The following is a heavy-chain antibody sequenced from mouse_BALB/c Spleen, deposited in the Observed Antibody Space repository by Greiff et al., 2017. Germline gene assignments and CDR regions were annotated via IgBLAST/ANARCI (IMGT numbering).Heavy chain of an antibody. J-gene: IGHJ4*01. Sequence: QVQLKQSGPGLVAPSQSLSITCTVSGFSLTSYGVHWVRQPPGKGLEWLGVIWAGGSTNYNSALMSRLSISEDNSKSQVFLKMNSRQTDDTAMYYCARKGGNGDERDAMDYWGQGTSGTVSS. D-gene: IGHD4-1*01. CDR2: IWAGGST. CDR3: ARKGGNGDERDAMDY. CDR1: GFSLTSYG. V-gene: IGHV2-9*02.